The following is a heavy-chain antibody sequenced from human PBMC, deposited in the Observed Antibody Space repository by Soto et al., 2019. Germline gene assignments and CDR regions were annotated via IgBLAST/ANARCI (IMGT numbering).Heavy chain of an antibody. CDR1: GFTFSSYS. Sequence: GGSLRLSCAASGFTFSSYSMNWVRQAPGKGLEWVSYISSSSSTIYYADSVKGRFTISRDNAKNSLYLQMNSLRAEDTAVYYCARVRVDWNYDYYYYYMDVWGKGTTVTVSS. CDR2: ISSSSSTI. J-gene: IGHJ6*03. V-gene: IGHV3-48*01. D-gene: IGHD1-7*01. CDR3: ARVRVDWNYDYYYYYMDV.